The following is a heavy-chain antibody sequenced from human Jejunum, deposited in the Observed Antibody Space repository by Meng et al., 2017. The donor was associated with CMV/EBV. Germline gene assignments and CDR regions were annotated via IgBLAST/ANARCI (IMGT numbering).Heavy chain of an antibody. CDR3: ARGTPGRSYSDY. Sequence: QVNLLQSGAGVKKPGASVGVSCEASGYTFASYGISWLRQAPGQGLEWMGWFVNNVDTYSAQKFQGRVTMTTDTHTSTAFMELRSLRSDDTAVYYCARGTPGRSYSDYWGQGTLVTVSS. D-gene: IGHD3-10*01. CDR2: FVNNVDT. J-gene: IGHJ4*02. CDR1: GYTFASYG. V-gene: IGHV1-18*01.